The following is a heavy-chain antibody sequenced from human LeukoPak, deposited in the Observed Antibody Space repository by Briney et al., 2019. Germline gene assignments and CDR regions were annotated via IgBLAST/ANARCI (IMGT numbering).Heavy chain of an antibody. V-gene: IGHV3-74*01. CDR3: ASTYDFWSGGDY. J-gene: IGHJ4*02. Sequence: GGSLRLSCAASGFTFSSYWMYWVRQAPGKGLVWVSRINSDGSSTSYADSVKGRFTISRDNAKNTLHLQMSSLRAEDTAVYYCASTYDFWSGGDYWGQGTLVTVSS. CDR1: GFTFSSYW. D-gene: IGHD3-3*01. CDR2: INSDGSST.